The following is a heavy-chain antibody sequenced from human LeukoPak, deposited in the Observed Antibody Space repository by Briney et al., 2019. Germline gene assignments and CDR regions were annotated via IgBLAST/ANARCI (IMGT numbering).Heavy chain of an antibody. D-gene: IGHD6-19*01. Sequence: PGRSLRLSCTASGFTFGDYAMSWVRQAPGKGLEWVGFIRSKAYGGTTEYAASVKGRFTISRDDSKSIAYLQMNSLKTEDTAVYYCTRDLVSGDSSGWYYFDYWGQGTLVIVSA. CDR2: IRSKAYGGTT. CDR1: GFTFGDYA. CDR3: TRDLVSGDSSGWYYFDY. V-gene: IGHV3-49*04. J-gene: IGHJ4*02.